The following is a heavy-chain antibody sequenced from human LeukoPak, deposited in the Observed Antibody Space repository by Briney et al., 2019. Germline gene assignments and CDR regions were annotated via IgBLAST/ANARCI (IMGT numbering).Heavy chain of an antibody. D-gene: IGHD6-19*01. CDR3: ARTIDSGASDY. J-gene: IGHJ4*02. V-gene: IGHV4-34*01. CDR2: INHSGST. CDR1: GGSFSGYY. Sequence: SETLSLTCAVYGGSFSGYYWSWIRRPPGRGLEWIGEINHSGSTNYNPSLKSRVTISVDTSKNQFSLKLSSVTAADTALYYCARTIDSGASDYWGQGTLVTVSS.